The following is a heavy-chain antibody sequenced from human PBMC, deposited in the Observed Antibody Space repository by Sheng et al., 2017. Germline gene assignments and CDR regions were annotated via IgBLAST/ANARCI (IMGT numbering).Heavy chain of an antibody. CDR3: AKVWYYDSGGYIDY. CDR1: GFTFSSYG. J-gene: IGHJ4*02. Sequence: QVQLVESGGGVVQPGRSQRLSCAASGFTFSSYGMHWVRQAPGKGLEWVAVVSSDGSDTYYEDSVKGRFTISRDNSKNTLYLQMNSLRAEDTAVYYCAKVWYYDSGGYIDYWGQGTLVTVAS. V-gene: IGHV3-30*18. D-gene: IGHD3-22*01. CDR2: VSSDGSDT.